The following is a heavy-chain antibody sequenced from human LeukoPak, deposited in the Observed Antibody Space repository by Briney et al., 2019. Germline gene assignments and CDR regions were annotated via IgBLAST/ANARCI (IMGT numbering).Heavy chain of an antibody. V-gene: IGHV3-30-3*01. CDR2: ISYDGSDK. CDR1: GFIFSSYA. CDR3: AKVSGSYDY. J-gene: IGHJ4*02. Sequence: AGGSLRLSCAASGFIFSSYAMHWVCEAPGKGLERGAVISYDGSDKYYTASVKGRFNISRDNSKNTLYLQMSSLRAEDTAVYYCAKVSGSYDYWGQGTLVTVSS. D-gene: IGHD1-26*01.